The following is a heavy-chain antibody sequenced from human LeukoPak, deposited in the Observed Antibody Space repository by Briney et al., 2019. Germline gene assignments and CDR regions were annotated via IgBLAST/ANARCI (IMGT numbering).Heavy chain of an antibody. Sequence: ASVKVSCKASGYTFTSYGISWVRQALGQGLEWMGWISAYNGNTNYAQKLQGRVTMTTDTSTSTAYMELRSLRSDDTAVYYCARVYSNPTNQDYWGQGTLVTVSS. V-gene: IGHV1-18*01. CDR2: ISAYNGNT. CDR3: ARVYSNPTNQDY. CDR1: GYTFTSYG. D-gene: IGHD4-11*01. J-gene: IGHJ4*02.